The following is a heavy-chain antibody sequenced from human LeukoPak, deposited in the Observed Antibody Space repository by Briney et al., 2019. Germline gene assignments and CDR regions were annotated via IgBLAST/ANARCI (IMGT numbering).Heavy chain of an antibody. Sequence: GGSLRLSCAPSGFTLSSYAMSWFRQAPGKGLEWVSNISDIGRTYYAGYVKGSFIISRDNSKSTLYLQMNSLRDEDTDVYYCANRGLLDAFDIWGQGTMATVSS. CDR3: ANRGLLDAFDI. J-gene: IGHJ3*02. V-gene: IGHV3-23*01. CDR1: GFTLSSYA. CDR2: ISDIGRT.